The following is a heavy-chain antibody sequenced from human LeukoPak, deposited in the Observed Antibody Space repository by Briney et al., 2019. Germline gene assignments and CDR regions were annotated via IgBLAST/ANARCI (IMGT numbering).Heavy chain of an antibody. CDR3: ARGVVGARGTNAFDI. V-gene: IGHV1-2*02. CDR2: INPNSGGT. J-gene: IGHJ3*02. D-gene: IGHD1-26*01. CDR1: GYTFTGYY. Sequence: ASVKVSCKASGYTFTGYYMHWVRQAPGQGLEWMGWINPNSGGTNYAQKFQGRVTMTRDTSISTAYMELSRLRSDDTAVYYCARGVVGARGTNAFDIWGQGTMVTVSS.